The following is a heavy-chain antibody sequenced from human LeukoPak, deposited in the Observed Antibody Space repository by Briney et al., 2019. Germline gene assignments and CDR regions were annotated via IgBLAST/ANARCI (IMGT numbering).Heavy chain of an antibody. Sequence: SETLSLTCTVSGGSLSSGGYYWRWLRQHPGTGLVWIGYIYYTGDTNYNPSLTSRVTISIDTSKDHFSLMLTSVTAADTAKYYCARGRGGGTWNVWGQGTTVTVSS. J-gene: IGHJ6*02. CDR2: IYYTGDT. D-gene: IGHD3-16*01. CDR3: ARGRGGGTWNV. V-gene: IGHV4-61*03. CDR1: GGSLSSGGYY.